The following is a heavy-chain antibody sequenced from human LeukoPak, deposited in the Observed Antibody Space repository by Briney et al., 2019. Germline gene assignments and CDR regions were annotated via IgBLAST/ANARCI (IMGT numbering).Heavy chain of an antibody. D-gene: IGHD5-24*01. Sequence: SETLSLTCTVSGGSISSHYWSWIRQPPGKGLEWIGYIYYSGSTNYNPSLKSRVTISVDTSKNQFSLKLSSVTAADTAVYYCARRSRDGYIQYYFDYWGQGTLVTVSS. CDR1: GGSISSHY. CDR3: ARRSRDGYIQYYFDY. J-gene: IGHJ4*02. CDR2: IYYSGST. V-gene: IGHV4-59*08.